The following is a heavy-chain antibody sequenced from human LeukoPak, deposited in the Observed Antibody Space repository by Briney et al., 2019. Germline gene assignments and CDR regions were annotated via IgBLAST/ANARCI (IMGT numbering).Heavy chain of an antibody. CDR3: ARDRTTVTMAPGSYYYYMDV. CDR2: ISSSGSTI. Sequence: GGSLRLSCAASGFTFSSYEMNWVRQAPGKGLEWVSYISSSGSTIYYADSVKGRFTIPRDNAKNSLYLQMNSLRAEDTAVYYCARDRTTVTMAPGSYYYYMDVWGKGTTVTISS. D-gene: IGHD4-17*01. J-gene: IGHJ6*03. V-gene: IGHV3-48*03. CDR1: GFTFSSYE.